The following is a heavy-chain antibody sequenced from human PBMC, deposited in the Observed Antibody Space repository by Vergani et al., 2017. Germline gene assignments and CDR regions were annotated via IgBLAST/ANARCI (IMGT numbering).Heavy chain of an antibody. CDR1: GGTFSSYA. D-gene: IGHD2-2*01. Sequence: QVQLVQSEAEVKKPGSSVKVSCKASGGTFSSYAISWVRQAPGQGLEWMGGIIPIFGTANYAQKFQGRVTITADESTSTAYMELSSLRSEDTAAYYCARDRXIVVVPAANPAFDIWGQGTMVTVSS. CDR2: IIPIFGTA. V-gene: IGHV1-69*01. J-gene: IGHJ3*02. CDR3: ARDRXIVVVPAANPAFDI.